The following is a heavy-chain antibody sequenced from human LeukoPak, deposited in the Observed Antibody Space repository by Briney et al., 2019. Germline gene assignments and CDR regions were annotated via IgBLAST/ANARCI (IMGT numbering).Heavy chain of an antibody. CDR1: GYTCTTYY. CDR3: ARAIERGRRFDY. J-gene: IGHJ4*02. D-gene: IGHD5-24*01. CDR2: INPSGGSA. V-gene: IGHV1-46*01. Sequence: GASVKVSCRTSGYTCTTYYVHWVRQAPGQGLEWMGVINPSGGSASYAQNFQGRVAMTRDTSTSTVDMELSSLISDDTAIYYCARAIERGRRFDYWGQGTLVTVSS.